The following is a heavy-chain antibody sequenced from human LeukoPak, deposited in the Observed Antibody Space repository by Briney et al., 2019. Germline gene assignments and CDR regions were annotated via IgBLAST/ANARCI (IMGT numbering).Heavy chain of an antibody. V-gene: IGHV3-21*01. Sequence: GGSLRLSCAASGFTFSSYSMNWVRQAPGKGLEWVSSISSSSSYIYYADSLKGRFTISRDNAKNSLYLQMNSLRAEDTAVYYCARDVYYDSSGYQGEFSSWGQGTLVTVSS. D-gene: IGHD3-22*01. CDR1: GFTFSSYS. CDR2: ISSSSSYI. CDR3: ARDVYYDSSGYQGEFSS. J-gene: IGHJ5*02.